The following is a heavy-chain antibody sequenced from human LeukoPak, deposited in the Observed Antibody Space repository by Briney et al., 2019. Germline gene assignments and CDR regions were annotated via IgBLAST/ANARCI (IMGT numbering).Heavy chain of an antibody. J-gene: IGHJ4*02. V-gene: IGHV3-9*01. CDR1: GFTFDDYA. CDR3: AREWELLYFDY. CDR2: ISWNSGSI. Sequence: PGGSLRLSCAASGFTFDDYAMHWVRQAPGKGLEWVSGISWNSGSIGYADSVKGRFTISRDNAKNTLYLQMNSLRAEDTAVYYCAREWELLYFDYWGQGTLVTVSS. D-gene: IGHD1-26*01.